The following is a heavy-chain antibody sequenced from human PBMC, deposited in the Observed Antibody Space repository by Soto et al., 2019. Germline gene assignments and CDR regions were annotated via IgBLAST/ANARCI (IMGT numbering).Heavy chain of an antibody. J-gene: IGHJ5*02. CDR3: AKEVSSSWYLTRQDWFDP. D-gene: IGHD6-13*01. CDR2: ISGSGGST. Sequence: PWRSLRLSCAASGFTCSSYAMSWFRQAPGKGLEWVSAISGSGGSTYYADSVKGRFTISRDNSKNTLYLQMNSLRAEDTAVYYCAKEVSSSWYLTRQDWFDPWGQGTLVTVSS. V-gene: IGHV3-23*01. CDR1: GFTCSSYA.